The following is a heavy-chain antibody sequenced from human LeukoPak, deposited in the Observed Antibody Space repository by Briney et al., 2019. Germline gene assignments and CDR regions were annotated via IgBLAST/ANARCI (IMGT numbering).Heavy chain of an antibody. V-gene: IGHV5-51*01. D-gene: IGHD3-3*01. CDR3: ARSYDFWSGYKYYFDY. Sequence: GESLKISCKGSGYSFTSYWIGWVRQMPGKGLGWMGMIYPGDSDTRYSPSFQGQVTISADKSISTAYLQWSSLKASDTAMYYCARSYDFWSGYKYYFDYWGQGTLVTVSS. CDR1: GYSFTSYW. J-gene: IGHJ4*02. CDR2: IYPGDSDT.